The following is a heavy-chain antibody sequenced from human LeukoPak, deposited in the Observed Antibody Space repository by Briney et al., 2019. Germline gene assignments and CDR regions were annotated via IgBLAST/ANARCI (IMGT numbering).Heavy chain of an antibody. J-gene: IGHJ3*02. CDR2: ISSGGSYI. Sequence: PGGSLRLSCAASGFTFSGYSMNWVRQAPGKGLEWVSSISSGGSYIYYADSVKGRFTISRDNDKNSLYVQMNSLRAEDTAVYHCVREASGGTKGVSGTFDIWGEGTLVTVS. CDR1: GFTFSGYS. D-gene: IGHD6-13*01. CDR3: VREASGGTKGVSGTFDI. V-gene: IGHV3-21*01.